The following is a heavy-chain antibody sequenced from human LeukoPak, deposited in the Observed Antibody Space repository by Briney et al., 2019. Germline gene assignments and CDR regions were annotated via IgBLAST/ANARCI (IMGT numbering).Heavy chain of an antibody. J-gene: IGHJ4*02. CDR3: ARIYGSYSPDF. V-gene: IGHV1-2*02. Sequence: ASVKVSCKASGYIFTDYYMHWVRQAPGQGLERMGWINPNSGGTKFAQKFQGRVTMTRDTSISTAYMELSSLTSDDTAVYYCARIYGSYSPDFWGQGTLVTVSS. CDR1: GYIFTDYY. D-gene: IGHD1-26*01. CDR2: INPNSGGT.